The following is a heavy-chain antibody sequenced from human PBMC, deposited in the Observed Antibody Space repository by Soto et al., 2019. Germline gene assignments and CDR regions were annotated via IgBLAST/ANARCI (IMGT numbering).Heavy chain of an antibody. Sequence: QPGGSLRLSCAASGFTFSTFVMHWVRQAPGKGLVWVSRINSDGSDTRYADSVKGRFTISRDNARDTLDLQMSSLRAEDTAVYFCVRDRDGYNFWGQGTMVTVSS. V-gene: IGHV3-74*01. CDR1: GFTFSTFV. D-gene: IGHD5-12*01. CDR2: INSDGSDT. J-gene: IGHJ3*01. CDR3: VRDRDGYNF.